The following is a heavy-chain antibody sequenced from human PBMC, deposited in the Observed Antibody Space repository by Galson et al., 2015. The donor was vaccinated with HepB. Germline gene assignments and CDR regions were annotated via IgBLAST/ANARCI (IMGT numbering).Heavy chain of an antibody. CDR3: VRPSDTAMFQRYYYYAMDV. J-gene: IGHJ6*02. D-gene: IGHD5-18*01. Sequence: SVKVSCKASGGTFSTYAISWVRQAPGQGLEWMGGIIPIFGPPSYAQKFQGRITITADDSTSIVYMELSSLRSEDTAVYYCVRPSDTAMFQRYYYYAMDVWGQGTTVTVSS. CDR1: GGTFSTYA. V-gene: IGHV1-69*13. CDR2: IIPIFGPP.